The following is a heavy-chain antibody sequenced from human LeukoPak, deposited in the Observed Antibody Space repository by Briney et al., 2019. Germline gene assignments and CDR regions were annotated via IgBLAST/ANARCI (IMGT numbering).Heavy chain of an antibody. V-gene: IGHV3-21*01. CDR3: VRDRYSFGEYNYYYDMAV. Sequence: GGSLRLSCAASGFTLSSYSMSWVRQAPGKGLEWVSSISGASIDIYYADSVKGRFTISRDNAKNSLYLNMNSLSVEGAAVYFCVRDRYSFGEYNYYYDMAVWGQGTTVTVSS. D-gene: IGHD3-16*01. CDR1: GFTLSSYS. CDR2: ISGASIDI. J-gene: IGHJ6*02.